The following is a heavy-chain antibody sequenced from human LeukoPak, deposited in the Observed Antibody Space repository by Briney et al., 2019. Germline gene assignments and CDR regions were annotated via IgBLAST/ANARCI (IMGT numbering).Heavy chain of an antibody. CDR2: ISHDGSHK. V-gene: IGHV3-30*18. CDR3: AKTLTLSAWLNGRFDY. CDR1: GFTFSSYD. Sequence: GGSLRLSCAASGFTFSSYDMDWVRQAPGKGLEWVAVISHDGSHKYYADSLKGRFAISRDNFKNMLYLQMNSLRAEDTAVYYCAKTLTLSAWLNGRFDYWGQGSLVTVSS. D-gene: IGHD6-19*01. J-gene: IGHJ4*02.